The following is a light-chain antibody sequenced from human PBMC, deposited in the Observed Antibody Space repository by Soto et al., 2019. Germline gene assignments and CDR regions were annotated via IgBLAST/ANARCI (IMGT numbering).Light chain of an antibody. Sequence: EIVLTQSPGTLSLSPGERGTLSCRASQSVNSNYLAWYQQKPGQAPRLLIFGASNRATGIPDRFSGSASGTDLTLTVSRLEPEDFAVYYCQQYGSAPYTFGQGTKLEIK. CDR2: GAS. CDR1: QSVNSNY. CDR3: QQYGSAPYT. J-gene: IGKJ2*01. V-gene: IGKV3-20*01.